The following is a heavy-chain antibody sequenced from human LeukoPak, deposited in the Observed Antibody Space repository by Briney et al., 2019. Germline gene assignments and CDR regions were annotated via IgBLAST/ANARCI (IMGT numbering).Heavy chain of an antibody. J-gene: IGHJ5*02. CDR3: AKVPYDFWSGFAAWFDP. CDR2: ISGRGGST. V-gene: IGHV3-23*01. CDR1: GFTFSSYA. Sequence: GGSLRLSCAASGFTFSSYAMSWVRQAPGKGLEWVSAISGRGGSTYYADSVKGRFTISRDNSKNTLYLQMNSLRAEDTAVYYCAKVPYDFWSGFAAWFDPWGQGTLVTVSS. D-gene: IGHD3-3*01.